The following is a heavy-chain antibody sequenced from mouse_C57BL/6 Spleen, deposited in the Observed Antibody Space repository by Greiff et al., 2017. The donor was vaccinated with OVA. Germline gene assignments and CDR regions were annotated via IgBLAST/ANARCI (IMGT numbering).Heavy chain of an antibody. CDR2: INPNNGGT. V-gene: IGHV1-26*01. Sequence: VQLQQSGPELVKPGASVKISCKASGYTLTDYYMNWVKQSHGKSLEWIGDINPNNGGTSYNQKFKGKATLTVDKSSSTAYMELRSLTSEDSAVYYCARDYGSSPYYFDYWGQGTTLTVSS. CDR1: GYTLTDYY. J-gene: IGHJ2*01. CDR3: ARDYGSSPYYFDY. D-gene: IGHD1-1*01.